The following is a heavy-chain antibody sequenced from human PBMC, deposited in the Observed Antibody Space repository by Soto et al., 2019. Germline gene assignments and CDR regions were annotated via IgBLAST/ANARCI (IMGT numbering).Heavy chain of an antibody. V-gene: IGHV3-11*06. D-gene: IGHD2-15*01. CDR3: VRGGGGGLFDP. CDR1: GFTFSDYY. Sequence: QVQLVESGGGLVTPGGSLRLSCPSSGFTFSDYYMSWIRQAPGKGLEWLSYISPGSRYPAYADSVKGRFTISRDNARRSLSLQMNSLTVDDTAIYYCVRGGGGGLFDPWGQGSMVTVSS. CDR2: ISPGSRYP. J-gene: IGHJ5*02.